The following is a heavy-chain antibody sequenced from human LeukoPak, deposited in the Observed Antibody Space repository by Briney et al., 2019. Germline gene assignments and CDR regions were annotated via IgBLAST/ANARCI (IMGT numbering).Heavy chain of an antibody. V-gene: IGHV3-23*01. J-gene: IGHJ4*02. CDR1: GFTFSTYS. CDR3: AKDIVPDSGWDLDY. D-gene: IGHD6-19*01. CDR2: IYGSGERT. Sequence: GGSLRLSCAASGFTFSTYSMTWVRHSPGKGLEWVASIYGSGERTFYADSVKDRFILYGDNSRNTVYLEMNNLRVEDTAVYYCAKDIVPDSGWDLDYWGQGTLVTVSS.